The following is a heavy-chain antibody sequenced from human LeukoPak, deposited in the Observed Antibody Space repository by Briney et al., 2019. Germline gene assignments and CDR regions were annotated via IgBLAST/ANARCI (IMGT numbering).Heavy chain of an antibody. Sequence: GGSLRLSCAASGFTFSNYGMHWVRQAPGKGLDWVAVIWYDGSNKYYADSVQGRFTISRDNSKNTLCLQMNSLRAEDTAVYYCARGPIFGYYYMDVWGKGTTVTVSS. V-gene: IGHV3-33*01. D-gene: IGHD3-3*01. CDR2: IWYDGSNK. CDR3: ARGPIFGYYYMDV. CDR1: GFTFSNYG. J-gene: IGHJ6*03.